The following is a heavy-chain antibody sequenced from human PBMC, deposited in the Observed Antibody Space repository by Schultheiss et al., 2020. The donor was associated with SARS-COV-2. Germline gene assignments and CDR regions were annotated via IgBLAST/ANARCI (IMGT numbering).Heavy chain of an antibody. CDR3: ARDSGGPIVLMGGEIDP. D-gene: IGHD2-8*01. CDR1: GYTFTGYY. Sequence: ASVKVSCKASGYTFTGYYMNWVRQAPGQGFEWMGWINPKSGGTNYAQSFQGRVTMTRDTSINTAYMELRSLRSDDTAVYYCARDSGGPIVLMGGEIDPWGQGTLVTVSS. V-gene: IGHV1-2*02. CDR2: INPKSGGT. J-gene: IGHJ5*02.